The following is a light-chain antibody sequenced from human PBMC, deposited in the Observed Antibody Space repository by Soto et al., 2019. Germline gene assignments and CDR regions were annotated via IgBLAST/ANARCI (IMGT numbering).Light chain of an antibody. CDR3: AAWDDSLSGWV. V-gene: IGLV1-40*01. CDR1: SSNIGAGFD. CDR2: SHN. J-gene: IGLJ3*02. Sequence: QSVLTQPPSVSGAPGQRVTISCTGSSSNIGAGFDVHWYHQIAGTAPKLLIYSHNYRPSGVPDRFSGSKSGTSASLAISGLRSEDEADYYCAAWDDSLSGWVFGGGTKLTVL.